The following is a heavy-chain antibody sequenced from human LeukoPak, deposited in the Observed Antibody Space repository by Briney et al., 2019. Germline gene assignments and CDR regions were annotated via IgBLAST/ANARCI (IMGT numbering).Heavy chain of an antibody. CDR1: GGSFSGYY. Sequence: SETLSLTCAVYGGSFSGYYWSWIRQPPGKGLEWIGEINHSGSTNYSPSLKSRVTISVDTPKNQFSLKLSFVTAADTAVYYCASGSAAGYPDWGQGTLVTVSS. CDR2: INHSGST. D-gene: IGHD6-13*01. V-gene: IGHV4-34*01. CDR3: ASGSAAGYPD. J-gene: IGHJ4*02.